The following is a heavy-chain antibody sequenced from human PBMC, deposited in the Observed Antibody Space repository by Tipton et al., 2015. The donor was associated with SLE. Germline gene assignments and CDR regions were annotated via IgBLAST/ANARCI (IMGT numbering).Heavy chain of an antibody. CDR1: GCAFTSYY. Sequence: QLVQSGAEVKKPGASVTVSCKASGCAFTSYYIHWLRQAPGQGLEWMGIINPASGSATYAQKFRGRVTMTRDLSTTTVYMGLSGLRSDDTAVFFCASGENVDNWGQGTLVSVSS. D-gene: IGHD3-10*01. CDR2: INPASGSA. CDR3: ASGENVDN. V-gene: IGHV1-46*01. J-gene: IGHJ4*02.